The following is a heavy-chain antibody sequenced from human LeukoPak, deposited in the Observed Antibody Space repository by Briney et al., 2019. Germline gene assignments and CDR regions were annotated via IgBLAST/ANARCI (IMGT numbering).Heavy chain of an antibody. J-gene: IGHJ4*02. V-gene: IGHV3-74*01. CDR3: ARDDSSARANY. D-gene: IGHD3-22*01. Sequence: GGSLRLSCAASGFTFSNYWMHWVRQAPGKGLVWVSLVNDDGSTTVYADSVKGRFTISRDNAKNTLYLLMNSLRAEDTAVYYCARDDSSARANYWGQGALVTVSS. CDR2: VNDDGSTT. CDR1: GFTFSNYW.